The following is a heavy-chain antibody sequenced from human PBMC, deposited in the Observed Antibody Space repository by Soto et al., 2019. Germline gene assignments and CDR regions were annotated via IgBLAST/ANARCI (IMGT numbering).Heavy chain of an antibody. D-gene: IGHD3-10*01. Sequence: GGSLRLSCAASGFTFSSYAMSWVRQAPGKGLEWVSAISGSGGSTYYADSVKGRFTISRDNSKNTLYLQMNSLRAEDTAVYYCANYGSGSYYNQQKYWGQGNLVTVSS. CDR2: ISGSGGST. CDR1: GFTFSSYA. J-gene: IGHJ4*02. CDR3: ANYGSGSYYNQQKY. V-gene: IGHV3-23*01.